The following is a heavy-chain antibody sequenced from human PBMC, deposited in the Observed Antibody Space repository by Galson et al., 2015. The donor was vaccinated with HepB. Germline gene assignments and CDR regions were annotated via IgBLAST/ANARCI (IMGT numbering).Heavy chain of an antibody. D-gene: IGHD4-23*01. CDR3: AAGTTVVTFDY. V-gene: IGHV1-58*01. CDR2: IVVGSGDT. CDR1: GFTFSSST. J-gene: IGHJ4*02. Sequence: SVKVSCKASGFTFSSSTVQWVRQARGQRLEWIGWIVVGSGDTNYAQKFQERVTITRDMSTSTAYMELSSLRSEDTAVYYCAAGTTVVTFDYWGQGTLVTVSS.